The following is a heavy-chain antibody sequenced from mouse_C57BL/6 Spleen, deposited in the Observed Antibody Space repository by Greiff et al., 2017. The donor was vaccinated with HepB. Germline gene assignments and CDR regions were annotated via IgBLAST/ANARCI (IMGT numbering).Heavy chain of an antibody. J-gene: IGHJ1*03. CDR3: ARHDGGGLITTVRGGFDV. V-gene: IGHV1-62-2*01. CDR1: GYTFTEYT. CDR2: FYPGSGSI. D-gene: IGHD1-1*01. Sequence: VKLMESGAELVKPGASVKLSCKASGYTFTEYTIHWVKQRSGQGLEWIGWFYPGSGSIKYNEKFKDKATLTADKSSSTVYMELSRLTSEDSAVYFCARHDGGGLITTVRGGFDVWGTGTTVTVSS.